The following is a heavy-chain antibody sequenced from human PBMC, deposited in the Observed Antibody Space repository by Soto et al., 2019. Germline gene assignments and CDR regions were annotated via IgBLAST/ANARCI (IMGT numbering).Heavy chain of an antibody. CDR3: ARWRNPLAFDI. J-gene: IGHJ3*02. Sequence: EVQLVESGGGLVQPGGSLRLSCAASGFTFSTYNMNWVRQAPGKGLEWVSYISSGSSTIYYADSVKGRFTISRDNAQNSLYLQMISLRAEDTAVYYCARWRNPLAFDIWGQGTVVTVSS. CDR2: ISSGSSTI. V-gene: IGHV3-48*01. D-gene: IGHD3-3*01. CDR1: GFTFSTYN.